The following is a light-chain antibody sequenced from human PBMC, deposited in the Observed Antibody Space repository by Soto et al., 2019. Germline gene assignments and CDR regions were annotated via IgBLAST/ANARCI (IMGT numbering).Light chain of an antibody. CDR3: SSYAGSSNV. V-gene: IGLV2-8*01. Sequence: QSALTQPPSASASPGQSVAISCTGTSSDVGGYNYVSWYQQHPAKAPKLMIYEVNKRPSGVPDRFSGSKSGNTASLTVSGLQAEDEADYYCSSYAGSSNVFGTGTKVTVL. CDR1: SSDVGGYNY. J-gene: IGLJ1*01. CDR2: EVN.